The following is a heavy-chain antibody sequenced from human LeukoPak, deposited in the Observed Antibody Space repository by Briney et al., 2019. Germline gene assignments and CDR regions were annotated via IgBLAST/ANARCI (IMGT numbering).Heavy chain of an antibody. Sequence: SETLSLTCTVSGGSISSYYWSWIRQPPGKGLEWIGYIYYSGSTNYNPSLKSRVTISVDTSKNQFSLKLSSVSAADTAVYYCARGRVSSSTWYSTYYYYFYMDVWGKGTTVTVSS. J-gene: IGHJ6*03. D-gene: IGHD1-1*01. CDR2: IYYSGST. CDR1: GGSISSYY. CDR3: ARGRVSSSTWYSTYYYYFYMDV. V-gene: IGHV4-59*01.